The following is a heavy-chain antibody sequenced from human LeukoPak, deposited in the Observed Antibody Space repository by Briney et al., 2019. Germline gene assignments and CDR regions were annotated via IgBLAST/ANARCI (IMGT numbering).Heavy chain of an antibody. V-gene: IGHV1-18*01. Sequence: AAVKVSSKASGYTFTSYGNSWVRQAPGQGLEWMGRISAYNGNTNYAQKLQGRVTMTTDTSTSTAYMELRSLRSDDTAVYYCARDRSSGWYLVDWFDPWGQGTLVTGSS. CDR2: ISAYNGNT. J-gene: IGHJ5*02. CDR3: ARDRSSGWYLVDWFDP. CDR1: GYTFTSYG. D-gene: IGHD6-19*01.